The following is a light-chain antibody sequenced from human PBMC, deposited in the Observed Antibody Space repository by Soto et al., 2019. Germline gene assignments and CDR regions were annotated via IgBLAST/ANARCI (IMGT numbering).Light chain of an antibody. J-gene: IGLJ1*01. CDR1: SSDVGGAYNY. Sequence: QSALTQPASVSGSPGQSISISCTGTSSDVGGAYNYVSWYQHHPDKAPKLVIFDVNNRPSGVSNRFSGSKSGNTASLTISGLQAEDEADYYCCSCTSTSTYVFGTGTKLTVL. CDR2: DVN. V-gene: IGLV2-14*03. CDR3: CSCTSTSTYV.